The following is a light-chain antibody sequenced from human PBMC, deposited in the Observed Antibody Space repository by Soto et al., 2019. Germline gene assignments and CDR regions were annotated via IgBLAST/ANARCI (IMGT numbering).Light chain of an antibody. CDR3: QQYNSYSWT. Sequence: DIQMTQSPSTLSASVGDRVTITCRASQSISSWLAWYQQKPGKAPKLMIYKTSILESGVQSSFNGNESRTEFTLTIISQQPNYFATYYCQQYNSYSWTFGKETKVEIK. J-gene: IGKJ1*01. V-gene: IGKV1-5*03. CDR1: QSISSW. CDR2: KTS.